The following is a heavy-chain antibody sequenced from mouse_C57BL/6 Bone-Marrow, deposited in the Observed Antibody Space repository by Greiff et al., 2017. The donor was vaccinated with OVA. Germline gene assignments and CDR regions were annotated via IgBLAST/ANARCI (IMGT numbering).Heavy chain of an antibody. D-gene: IGHD3-2*02. CDR2: IYPRSGNT. J-gene: IGHJ2*01. Sequence: QVQLQQSGAELARPGASVKLSCKASGYTFTSYGISWVKQRTGQGLEWIGEIYPRSGNTYYNEKFKGKATLTADKSSSTAYMELRSLTSADSAVYFCARQLRLGYFDYWGQGTTLTVSS. CDR3: ARQLRLGYFDY. V-gene: IGHV1-81*01. CDR1: GYTFTSYG.